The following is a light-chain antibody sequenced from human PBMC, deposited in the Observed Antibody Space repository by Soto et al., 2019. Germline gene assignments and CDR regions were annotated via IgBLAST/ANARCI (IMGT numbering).Light chain of an antibody. J-gene: IGKJ4*01. Sequence: IQLTQSPSSLSASVGDRVTITCRASQGISSNLAWYQQKPGKVPKLLISAASTLQSGVPSRLSGSGSGTDFTLTISSLQTEDFATYDCQQLKSYPLTFGGGTKVDIK. V-gene: IGKV1-9*01. CDR1: QGISSN. CDR2: AAS. CDR3: QQLKSYPLT.